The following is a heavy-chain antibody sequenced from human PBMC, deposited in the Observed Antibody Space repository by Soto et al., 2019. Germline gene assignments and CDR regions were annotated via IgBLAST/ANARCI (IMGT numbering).Heavy chain of an antibody. Sequence: SETLSLICTVSGVSVSSGSYYWSWIRQPPGKGLEWIGYVYFTGSTNYNPSLKSRVTTSLDTSKNQFSLKLSSVTAADTAVYYCASDLAPLLGSHFDYWGQGTPFTVSS. D-gene: IGHD7-27*01. CDR3: ASDLAPLLGSHFDY. V-gene: IGHV4-61*01. CDR1: GVSVSSGSYY. CDR2: VYFTGST. J-gene: IGHJ4*02.